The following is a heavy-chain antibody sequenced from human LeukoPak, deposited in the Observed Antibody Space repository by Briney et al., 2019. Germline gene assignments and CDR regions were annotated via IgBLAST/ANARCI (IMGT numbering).Heavy chain of an antibody. Sequence: GGSLRLSCPASAFTFSNYVMSWVRQAPGKGLEWVSTISASGERTYHADSVRGRFTISRDNSKNTLHLQMNSLRADDTAVCYCAKAGPGTMTFDAFDIWGQGTVVTVSS. CDR3: AKAGPGTMTFDAFDI. V-gene: IGHV3-23*01. CDR2: ISASGERT. J-gene: IGHJ3*02. CDR1: AFTFSNYV. D-gene: IGHD3-22*01.